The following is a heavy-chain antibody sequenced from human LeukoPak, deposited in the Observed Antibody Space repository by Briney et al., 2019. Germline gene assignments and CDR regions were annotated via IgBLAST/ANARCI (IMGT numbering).Heavy chain of an antibody. Sequence: SLRLSCAASGFTFDDYAMHWVRQAPGKGLEWVSGISWNSGSIGYADSVKGRSTISRANAKNPLNLQMNSLRAEDTALYYCAKRPDFDLWGRGTLVTVSS. CDR2: ISWNSGSI. V-gene: IGHV3-9*01. CDR3: AKRPDFDL. CDR1: GFTFDDYA. J-gene: IGHJ2*01.